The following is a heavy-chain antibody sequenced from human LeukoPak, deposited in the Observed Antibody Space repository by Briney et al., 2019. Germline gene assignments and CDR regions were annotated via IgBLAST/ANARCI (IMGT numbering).Heavy chain of an antibody. CDR2: INPNSGGT. Sequence: ASVKVSCKASGYTFTGYYMHWVRQAPGQGLEWMGWINPNSGGTNYAQKFQGRVTMTRDTSISTAYMELSRLRSDDTAVYYCARVAIAEWDQTAPYFDYWGQGTLVNVSS. J-gene: IGHJ4*02. CDR3: ARVAIAEWDQTAPYFDY. CDR1: GYTFTGYY. D-gene: IGHD1-26*01. V-gene: IGHV1-2*02.